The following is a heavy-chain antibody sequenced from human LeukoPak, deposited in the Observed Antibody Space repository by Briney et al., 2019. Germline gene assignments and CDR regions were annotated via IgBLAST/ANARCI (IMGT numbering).Heavy chain of an antibody. V-gene: IGHV1-69*13. Sequence: ASVKVSCKASEGTFSSYAISWVRQAPGQGLEWMGGIIPIFGTANYAQKFQGRVTITADESTSTAYMELSSLRSEDTAVYYCARDSQGYCSGGSCNWFDPWGQGTLVTVSS. CDR3: ARDSQGYCSGGSCNWFDP. CDR1: EGTFSSYA. D-gene: IGHD2-15*01. CDR2: IIPIFGTA. J-gene: IGHJ5*02.